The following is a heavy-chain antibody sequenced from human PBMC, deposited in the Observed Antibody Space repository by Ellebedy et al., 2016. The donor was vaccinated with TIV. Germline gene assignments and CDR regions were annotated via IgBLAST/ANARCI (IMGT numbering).Heavy chain of an antibody. J-gene: IGHJ4*02. Sequence: GESLKISCAASGFTFSSYAMSWVRQAPGKGLEWVSTITGSGGSTYYADSVKGRFTISRDNSKTTLYLQMHSLRAGDTAVYYCAKSESDGGSRHYWGQGTLVTVSS. CDR1: GFTFSSYA. CDR3: AKSESDGGSRHY. V-gene: IGHV3-23*01. CDR2: ITGSGGST. D-gene: IGHD2-15*01.